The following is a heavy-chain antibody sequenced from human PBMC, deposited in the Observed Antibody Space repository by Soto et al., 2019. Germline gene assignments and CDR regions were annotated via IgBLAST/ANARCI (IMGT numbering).Heavy chain of an antibody. V-gene: IGHV1-69*01. D-gene: IGHD3-22*01. J-gene: IGHJ4*02. CDR1: GSTFSSYA. CDR2: IIPIYGTA. Sequence: QVQLGQSAAEVKKPGASVKVSCKASGSTFSSYAISSVRHAPVQWLEWRGGIIPIYGTANYAQKFQDRVTITADEPTTTAHMELSSLRSEDTAVYYCARGGISSGYYDYWGQGTLVTVSS. CDR3: ARGGISSGYYDY.